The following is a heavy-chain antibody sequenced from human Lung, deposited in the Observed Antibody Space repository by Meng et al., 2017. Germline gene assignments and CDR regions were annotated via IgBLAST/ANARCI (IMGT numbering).Heavy chain of an antibody. V-gene: IGHV1-18*01. CDR2: LGAHPGDT. CDR3: ARGTPGRSYCDY. CDR1: DYTFTGYG. Sequence: HVQLLQSGAEVKQPGASLKVLCKASDYTFTGYGVCWVRQAPGQGLEWMAWLGAHPGDTSFAPKFLGRVTVTADTATATAYMELRSLRSDDTAVYYCARGTPGRSYCDYRGLGTLVTVSS. J-gene: IGHJ4*02. D-gene: IGHD3-10*01.